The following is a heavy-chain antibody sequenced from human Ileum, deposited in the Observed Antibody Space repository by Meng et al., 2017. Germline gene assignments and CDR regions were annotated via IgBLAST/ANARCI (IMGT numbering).Heavy chain of an antibody. CDR2: ISSSSSTI. Sequence: GGSLRLSCAASGFTLSDFGMNWVRQAPGKGLEWVSFISSSSSTIYYADSVKGRFTVSRENAKNSLTLQMNSLRVEDTEIYYCARDPLGLDATNDYWGQGTLVTVSS. V-gene: IGHV3-21*01. CDR1: GFTLSDFG. CDR3: ARDPLGLDATNDY. D-gene: IGHD3-16*01. J-gene: IGHJ4*02.